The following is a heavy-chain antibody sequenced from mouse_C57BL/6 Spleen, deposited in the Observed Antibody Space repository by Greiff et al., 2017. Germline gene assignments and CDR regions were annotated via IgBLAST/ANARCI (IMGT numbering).Heavy chain of an antibody. Sequence: QVQLQQSGTELVKPGASVKLSCKASGYTFTSYWMHWVKQRPGQGLEWIGNINPSNGGTNYNEKFKSKATLTVDKSSSTAYMQLSSLTSEDSAVYYCAREGGYSKIAMDYWGQGTSVTVSS. D-gene: IGHD2-5*01. CDR3: AREGGYSKIAMDY. CDR2: INPSNGGT. V-gene: IGHV1-53*01. CDR1: GYTFTSYW. J-gene: IGHJ4*01.